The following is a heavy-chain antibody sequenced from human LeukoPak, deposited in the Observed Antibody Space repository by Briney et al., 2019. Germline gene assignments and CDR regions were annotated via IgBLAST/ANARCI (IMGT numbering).Heavy chain of an antibody. V-gene: IGHV3-48*01. D-gene: IGHD2-15*01. CDR2: ISSSSSTI. CDR3: AKDHCSGGSCYPFDY. CDR1: GFTFSSYS. J-gene: IGHJ4*02. Sequence: GGSLRLSCAASGFTFSSYSMNWVRQAPGKGLEWVSYISSSSSTIYYADSVKGRFTISRDNSKNTLYLQMSSLRAEDTAVYFCAKDHCSGGSCYPFDYWGQGTLVTVSS.